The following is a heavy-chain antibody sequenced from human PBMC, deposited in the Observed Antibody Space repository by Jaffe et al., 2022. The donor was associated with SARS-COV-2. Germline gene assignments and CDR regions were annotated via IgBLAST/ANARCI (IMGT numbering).Heavy chain of an antibody. CDR1: GGSFSGYY. CDR2: INHSGST. Sequence: QVQLQQWGAGLLKPSETLSLTCAVYGGSFSGYYWSWIRQPPGKGLEWIGEINHSGSTNYNPSLKSRVTISVDTSKNQFSLKLSSVTAADTAVYYCARALGDWLLSNYYYYMDVWGKGTTVTVSS. CDR3: ARALGDWLLSNYYYYMDV. V-gene: IGHV4-34*01. D-gene: IGHD3-9*01. J-gene: IGHJ6*03.